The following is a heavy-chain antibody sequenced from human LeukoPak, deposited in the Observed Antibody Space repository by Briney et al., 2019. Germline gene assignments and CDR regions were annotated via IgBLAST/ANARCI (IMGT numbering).Heavy chain of an antibody. CDR1: GGSISSSSYY. CDR2: ISSGGSTI. Sequence: PSETLSLTCTVSGGSISSSSYYWGWIRQAPGKGLEWISYISSGGSTIYYADSVKGRFTISRDNAKNSLYLQMNSLRAEDTAVYYCARDGGGYSYGVAYWGQGTLVTVSS. CDR3: ARDGGGYSYGVAY. D-gene: IGHD5-18*01. J-gene: IGHJ4*02. V-gene: IGHV3-11*04.